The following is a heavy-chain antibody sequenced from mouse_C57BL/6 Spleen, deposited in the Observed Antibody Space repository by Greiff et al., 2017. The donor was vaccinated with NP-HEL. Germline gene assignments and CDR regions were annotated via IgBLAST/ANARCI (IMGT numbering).Heavy chain of an antibody. CDR1: GYTFTDYY. J-gene: IGHJ3*01. Sequence: EVQLQQSGPVLVKPGASVKMSCKASGYTFTDYYMNWVKQSHGKSLEWIGVINPYNGGTSYNQKFKGKATLTVDKSSSKAYMELNSLTDEDSAVYYCARGEITTVVAIAYWGQGTLVTVSA. V-gene: IGHV1-19*01. D-gene: IGHD1-1*01. CDR2: INPYNGGT. CDR3: ARGEITTVVAIAY.